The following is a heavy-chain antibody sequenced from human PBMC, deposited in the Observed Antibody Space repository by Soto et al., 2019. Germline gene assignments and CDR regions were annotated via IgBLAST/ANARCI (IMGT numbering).Heavy chain of an antibody. J-gene: IGHJ6*02. CDR2: INHSGRT. Sequence: QVQLQQWGAGLLKPSETLSLTCAVYGGSFSGYYWSWIRQPPGKGLEWIGEINHSGRTNYNPSLKSRVTISVDTSKNQFALKLSSVTAADTAVYCCARGTRRRITMVRGVIPPYGMDVWGQGTTVTVSS. D-gene: IGHD3-10*01. CDR3: ARGTRRRITMVRGVIPPYGMDV. V-gene: IGHV4-34*01. CDR1: GGSFSGYY.